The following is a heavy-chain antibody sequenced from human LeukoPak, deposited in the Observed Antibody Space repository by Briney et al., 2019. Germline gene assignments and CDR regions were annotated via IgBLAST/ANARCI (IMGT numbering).Heavy chain of an antibody. J-gene: IGHJ4*02. CDR3: ATTSRSITWDH. V-gene: IGHV3-7*02. Sequence: GGSLRLSCAASGFSSSTYSMCWVRQAPGQRLEWLANIKQDGSVEQYVDSVKGRFTISRDNAKNSLYLQMNSLRAEDTAVYYCATTSRSITWDHWGRGTVVTVSS. CDR2: IKQDGSVE. D-gene: IGHD2-2*01. CDR1: GFSSSTYS.